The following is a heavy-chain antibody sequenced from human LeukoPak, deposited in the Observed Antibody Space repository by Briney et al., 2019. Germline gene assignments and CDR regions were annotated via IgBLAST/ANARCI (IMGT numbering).Heavy chain of an antibody. J-gene: IGHJ4*02. Sequence: PSETLSLTCTVSGGSISSYYWSWIRQPAGKGLEWIGLIYSSGSTSYNPSLKSRVTMSVDTSKKQFSLRLSSVTAADTAVYYCARTPIYYFDNSGYYNWGQGTLVTVSS. V-gene: IGHV4-4*07. CDR3: ARTPIYYFDNSGYYN. CDR1: GGSISSYY. CDR2: IYSSGST. D-gene: IGHD3-22*01.